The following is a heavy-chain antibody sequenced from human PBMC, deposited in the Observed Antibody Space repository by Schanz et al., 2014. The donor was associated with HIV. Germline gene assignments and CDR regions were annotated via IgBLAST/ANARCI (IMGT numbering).Heavy chain of an antibody. CDR1: GYTFTSYG. J-gene: IGHJ4*02. CDR2: ISAYNGNT. Sequence: QVQLVQSGAEVKKPGASVKVSCKASGYTFTSYGINWVRQAPGQGLEWMGWISAYNGNTNYAQKLQGRVTMTTDTSSSTAFMDLRSLRSDDTAVYYCAGGAEEMATMTPWRYWGQGTLVTVSS. CDR3: AGGAEEMATMTPWRY. D-gene: IGHD5-12*01. V-gene: IGHV1-18*01.